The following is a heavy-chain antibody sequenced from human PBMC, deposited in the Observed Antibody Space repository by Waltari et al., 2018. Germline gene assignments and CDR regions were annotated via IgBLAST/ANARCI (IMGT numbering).Heavy chain of an antibody. V-gene: IGHV3-48*03. D-gene: IGHD2-21*02. Sequence: EVQLVESGGGLVQPGGSLRLSCAASGFTFSSYEMNWVRQAPGKGLEWVSYISSSGSTIYYADSVKGRFTISRDNAKNSLYLQMNSLRAEDTAVYYCASTVVTPRGAFDYWGQGTLVTVSS. CDR3: ASTVVTPRGAFDY. CDR1: GFTFSSYE. CDR2: ISSSGSTI. J-gene: IGHJ4*02.